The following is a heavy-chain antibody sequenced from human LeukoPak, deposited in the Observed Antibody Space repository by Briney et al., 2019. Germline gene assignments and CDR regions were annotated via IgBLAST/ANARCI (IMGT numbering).Heavy chain of an antibody. J-gene: IGHJ4*02. Sequence: GGSLRLSCAASGFTFSDYSMNWVRQAPGKGLEWISCIGIDSGSTNYADSVKGRFTISGDKAKNSLYLQMNSLRVEDTAVYYCARDYKYAFDNWGQGTLVTVSS. CDR2: IGIDSGST. CDR1: GFTFSDYS. CDR3: ARDYKYAFDN. V-gene: IGHV3-48*01. D-gene: IGHD5-24*01.